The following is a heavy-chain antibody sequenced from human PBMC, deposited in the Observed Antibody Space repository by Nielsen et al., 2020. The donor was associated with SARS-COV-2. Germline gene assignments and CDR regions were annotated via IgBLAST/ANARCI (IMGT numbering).Heavy chain of an antibody. CDR3: ARGGYNIYDFDY. J-gene: IGHJ4*02. Sequence: SETLSLTCNVSGGSVSSSSFYWSWIRQPPGKGLEWIGYIYNNGNTNYNPSLRSRVTLSLDTSKNQFSLRLSSVTAADTAMYYCARGGYNIYDFDYWGRGTLVTVSS. CDR1: GGSVSSSSFY. CDR2: IYNNGNT. V-gene: IGHV4-61*01. D-gene: IGHD5-24*01.